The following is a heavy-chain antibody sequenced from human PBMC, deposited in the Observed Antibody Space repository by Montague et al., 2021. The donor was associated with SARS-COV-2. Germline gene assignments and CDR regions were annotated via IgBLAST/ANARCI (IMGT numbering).Heavy chain of an antibody. CDR2: IDWDDDK. CDR3: ALETPMVTFLA. Sequence: LEWLARIDWDDDKYYSTSLKTRLTISKDTSKNQVVLTMTNMDPVDTATYYCALETPMVTFLAGGQGTLFTVSS. J-gene: IGHJ4*02. V-gene: IGHV2-70*11. D-gene: IGHD5-18*01.